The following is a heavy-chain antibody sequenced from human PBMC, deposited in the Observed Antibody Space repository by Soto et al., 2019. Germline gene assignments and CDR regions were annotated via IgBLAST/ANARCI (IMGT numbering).Heavy chain of an antibody. V-gene: IGHV4-39*01. CDR1: GGSISSSSYY. Sequence: SETLSLTCTVSGGSISSSSYYWGWIRQPPGKGLEWIGSIYYSGSTYYNPSLKSRVTISVDTSKNQFSLKLSSVTAADTAVYYCARQHVARDGWEFDYWGQGTLVTVSS. CDR3: ARQHVARDGWEFDY. D-gene: IGHD6-19*01. J-gene: IGHJ4*02. CDR2: IYYSGST.